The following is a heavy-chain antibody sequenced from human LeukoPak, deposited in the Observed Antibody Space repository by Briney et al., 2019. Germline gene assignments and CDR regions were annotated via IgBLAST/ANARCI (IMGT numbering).Heavy chain of an antibody. CDR3: ARGLSGGYYYLAH. J-gene: IGHJ4*02. Sequence: GGSLRLSCAASGFTFSSYSMNWVRQAPGKGLEWVSSISSSSSYIYYADSVKGRFTISRDNSKNTLYLQMDSLRAEDSAVYYCARGLSGGYYYLAHWGQGTLVTVSS. D-gene: IGHD2-2*03. CDR2: ISSSSSYI. CDR1: GFTFSSYS. V-gene: IGHV3-21*01.